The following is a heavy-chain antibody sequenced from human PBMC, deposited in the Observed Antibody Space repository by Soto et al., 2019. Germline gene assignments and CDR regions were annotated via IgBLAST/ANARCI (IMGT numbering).Heavy chain of an antibody. D-gene: IGHD6-13*01. CDR3: ARTVGRAAAAYYFDY. J-gene: IGHJ4*02. Sequence: GASVKVFCKASGYTFTSYYMHWVRQAPGQGLEWMGIINPSGGSTSYAQKFQGRVTMTRDTSTSTVYMELSSLRSEDTAVYYCARTVGRAAAAYYFDYWGQGTLVTVSS. CDR1: GYTFTSYY. V-gene: IGHV1-46*01. CDR2: INPSGGST.